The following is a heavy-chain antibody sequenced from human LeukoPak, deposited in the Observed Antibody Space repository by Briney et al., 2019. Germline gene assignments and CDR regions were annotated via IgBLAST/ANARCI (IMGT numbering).Heavy chain of an antibody. D-gene: IGHD3-10*01. CDR2: ISAYNGNT. Sequence: ASVKVSCKASGYTFTSYGISWVRQAPGQGLEWMGWISAYNGNTNYAQKLQGRVTMTTDTSTSTAYMELRSLRSDDTAVYYCAKSLRFGDYTNLPFDSWGQGTLVTVSS. V-gene: IGHV1-18*01. CDR1: GYTFTSYG. CDR3: AKSLRFGDYTNLPFDS. J-gene: IGHJ4*02.